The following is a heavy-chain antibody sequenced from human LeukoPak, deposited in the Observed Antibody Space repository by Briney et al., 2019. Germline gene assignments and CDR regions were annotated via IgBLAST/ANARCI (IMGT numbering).Heavy chain of an antibody. J-gene: IGHJ4*02. CDR2: IYYSGST. Sequence: SETLSLTCTVSGGSISSYYWSWIRQPPGKGLEWNGYIYYSGSTNYNPSLKSRVTISVDTSKNQFSLKLSSVTAADTAVYYCARDRYYYDSSGYYEFFDYWGQGTLVTVSS. D-gene: IGHD3-22*01. V-gene: IGHV4-59*01. CDR3: ARDRYYYDSSGYYEFFDY. CDR1: GGSISSYY.